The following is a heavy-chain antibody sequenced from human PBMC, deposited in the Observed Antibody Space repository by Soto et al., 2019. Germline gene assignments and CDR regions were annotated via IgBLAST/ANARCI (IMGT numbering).Heavy chain of an antibody. CDR1: GYTFTSYD. V-gene: IGHV1-8*01. D-gene: IGHD6-19*01. Sequence: ASVKVSCKASGYTFTSYDINWVRQAPGQGLEWMGWMNAYTGNTGYAQKFQGRASMAGNTSISTAYMELSSLISEDTAVYYCARFTGWHPKDFWGQGTRVTVSS. J-gene: IGHJ4*01. CDR2: MNAYTGNT. CDR3: ARFTGWHPKDF.